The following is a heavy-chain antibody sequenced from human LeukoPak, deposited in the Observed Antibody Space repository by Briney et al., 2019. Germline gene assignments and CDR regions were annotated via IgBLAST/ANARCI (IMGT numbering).Heavy chain of an antibody. CDR2: IWSDGTNK. J-gene: IGHJ4*02. CDR3: ARGTTIFAVVSYPDY. Sequence: GSLRLSCAASGFTFSRYGMHWVRQAPGKGLEWVAVIWSDGTNKYYADSVKGRFTISRDNSQNTLYLQMNSLRAEDTAVYYCARGTTIFAVVSYPDYWGQGTLVTVSS. CDR1: GFTFSRYG. D-gene: IGHD3-3*01. V-gene: IGHV3-33*08.